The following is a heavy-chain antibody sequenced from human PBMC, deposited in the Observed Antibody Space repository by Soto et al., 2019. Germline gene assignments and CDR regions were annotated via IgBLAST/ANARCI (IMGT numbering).Heavy chain of an antibody. V-gene: IGHV1-46*01. CDR1: GYTFTNYY. CDR2: INPSGGST. Sequence: ASVKVSCKASGYTFTNYYIHWVRQAPGQGLEWMGIINPSGGSTSYAQKFQGRVTMTRDMSTSKVYMELSSLRSEDTAVYYCARASSGATYAHFDYWGQGTRVTVSS. CDR3: ARASSGATYAHFDY. D-gene: IGHD6-19*01. J-gene: IGHJ4*02.